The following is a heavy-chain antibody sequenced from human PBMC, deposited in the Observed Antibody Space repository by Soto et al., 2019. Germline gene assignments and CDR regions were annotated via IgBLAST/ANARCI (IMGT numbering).Heavy chain of an antibody. V-gene: IGHV4-59*01. Sequence: SQTKSHTCTVAGGSISDYCGSWIRKPPGKGLEWIGYIYYSGSTNYNPSLKSRVTISVDTSKNQFSLKLSSVTAADTAVYYSARAGFPVYYYMDVWVKRTTVTVSS. CDR1: GGSISDYC. CDR2: IYYSGST. D-gene: IGHD3-10*01. CDR3: ARAGFPVYYYMDV. J-gene: IGHJ6*03.